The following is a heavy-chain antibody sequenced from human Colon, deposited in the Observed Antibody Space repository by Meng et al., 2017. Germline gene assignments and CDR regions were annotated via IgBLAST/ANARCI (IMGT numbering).Heavy chain of an antibody. CDR3: ARVSSSDWYGFGFDY. CDR2: IYHSGST. J-gene: IGHJ4*02. D-gene: IGHD2-2*01. V-gene: IGHV4-38-2*01. CDR1: GFSISSSLY. Sequence: GSLRLSCGVSGFSISSSLYWGWIRQPPGEGLEWIGSIYHSGSTYYNPSLKSRVTISVDTSKNQFSLKLTSVTAADTAVYYCARVSSSDWYGFGFDYWGQGIRVTGYS.